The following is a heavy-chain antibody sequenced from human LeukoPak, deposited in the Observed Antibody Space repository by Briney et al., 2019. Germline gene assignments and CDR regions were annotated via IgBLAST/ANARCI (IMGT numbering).Heavy chain of an antibody. V-gene: IGHV3-23*01. CDR1: GFTFSSYA. J-gene: IGHJ1*01. CDR2: ISGSGGST. CDR3: AKDLQFVAAATEYFQH. Sequence: GGSLRLSCAASGFTFSSYAMSWVRQAPGKGLEWVSAISGSGGSTYYADSVKGRFTISRDNSKNTLCLQMNSLRAEDTAVYYCAKDLQFVAAATEYFQHWGQGTLVTVSS. D-gene: IGHD2-15*01.